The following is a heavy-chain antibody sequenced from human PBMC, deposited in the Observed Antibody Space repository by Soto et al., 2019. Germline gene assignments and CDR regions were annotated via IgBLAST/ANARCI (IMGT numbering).Heavy chain of an antibody. J-gene: IGHJ6*02. V-gene: IGHV1-46*01. CDR1: GYIFTNHY. Sequence: QVQLVQSGAEVKKPGASVKVSYKASGYIFTNHYLHWVRQAPGQGLEWMGTINPTDGSTSYAQRFQGRVAMTRDTSTSTVDMELNSLRSEDTAVYYCARVGIGGMDVWGQGTTVTVSS. CDR3: ARVGIGGMDV. CDR2: INPTDGST.